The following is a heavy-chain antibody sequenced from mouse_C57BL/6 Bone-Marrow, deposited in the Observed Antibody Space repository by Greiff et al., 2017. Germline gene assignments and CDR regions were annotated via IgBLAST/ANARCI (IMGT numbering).Heavy chain of an antibody. V-gene: IGHV1-55*01. CDR3: ARKGYSSWFAY. Sequence: QVQLQQPGAELVKPGASVKMSCKASGYTFTSSWLTGVKQRPGQGLEGIGDIYPGSGSTNYNEKFKSKATLTVDTSSSTAYMQLSSLTSEDSAVYYCARKGYSSWFAYWGQGTLVTVSA. CDR1: GYTFTSSW. CDR2: IYPGSGST. D-gene: IGHD2-12*01. J-gene: IGHJ3*01.